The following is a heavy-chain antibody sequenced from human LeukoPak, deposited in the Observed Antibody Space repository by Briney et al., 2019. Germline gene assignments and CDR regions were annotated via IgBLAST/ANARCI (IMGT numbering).Heavy chain of an antibody. D-gene: IGHD2-2*01. CDR2: IYYSGST. CDR1: GGSISSSSYY. CDR3: ARQPLGYCSSTSCSKHFDY. V-gene: IGHV4-39*01. Sequence: SETLSLTCTVSGGSISSSSYYWGWIRQPPGKGLEWIGSIYYSGSTYYNPSLKNRVTISVDTSKNQFSLKLSSVTAADTAVYYCARQPLGYCSSTSCSKHFDYWGQGTLVTVSS. J-gene: IGHJ4*02.